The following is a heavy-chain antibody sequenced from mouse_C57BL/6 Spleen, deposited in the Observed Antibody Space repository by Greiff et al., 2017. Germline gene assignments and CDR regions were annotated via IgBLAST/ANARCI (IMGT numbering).Heavy chain of an antibody. CDR3: ASSLLLRFPGYFDV. D-gene: IGHD1-1*01. Sequence: DVLLVESGGGLVKPGGSLKLSCAASGFTFSSYSMSWVRQTPGKRLEWVATISGGGGNTYYPDSVKGRFTISRDNAKNTMYLQMSSLRSEDTALYYCASSLLLRFPGYFDVWGTGTTVTVSS. CDR1: GFTFSSYS. CDR2: ISGGGGNT. J-gene: IGHJ1*03. V-gene: IGHV5-9*01.